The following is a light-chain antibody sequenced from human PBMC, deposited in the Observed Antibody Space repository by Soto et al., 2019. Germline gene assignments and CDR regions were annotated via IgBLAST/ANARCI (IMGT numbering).Light chain of an antibody. CDR2: GNT. Sequence: HSVLTQPPSVSGAPGQRVTISCTGSSSNIGAGYDVHWYQQFPGTTPKFLIYGNTNRPSGVPDRFSASKSGTSASLDITGLQAEDEAEYFCQSYDSSLTVVFGGGTKLTVL. CDR3: QSYDSSLTVV. CDR1: SSNIGAGYD. J-gene: IGLJ2*01. V-gene: IGLV1-40*01.